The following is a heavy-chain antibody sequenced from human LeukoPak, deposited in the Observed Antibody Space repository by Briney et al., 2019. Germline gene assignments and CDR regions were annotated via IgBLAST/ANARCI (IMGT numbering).Heavy chain of an antibody. CDR3: ARDPNGDYIGAFEM. CDR1: GFTFSSFA. D-gene: IGHD4-17*01. V-gene: IGHV3-23*01. CDR2: IRGGGSGT. J-gene: IGHJ3*02. Sequence: GSLRLSWAAPGFTFSSFAMSWVRPAPGRGLEWGSAIRGGGSGTHYADSVKGRFTISRDSSKNTLFLQMNNLRAEDTAIYYCARDPNGDYIGAFEMWGPGTMVTVSS.